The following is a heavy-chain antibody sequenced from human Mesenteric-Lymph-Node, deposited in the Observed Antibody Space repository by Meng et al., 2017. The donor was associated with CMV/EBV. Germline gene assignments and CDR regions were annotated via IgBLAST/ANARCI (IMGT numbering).Heavy chain of an antibody. CDR3: AKWAGLDYFHGMDV. Sequence: SVKVSCKASGGTFSSYAISWVRQAPGQGLEWMGGIIPIFGTANYAQKFQGRVTITTDESTSTAYMELRSLRSEDTAVYYCAKWAGLDYFHGMDVWGQGTTVTVSS. CDR1: GGTFSSYA. J-gene: IGHJ6*02. CDR2: IIPIFGTA. D-gene: IGHD2-8*01. V-gene: IGHV1-69*05.